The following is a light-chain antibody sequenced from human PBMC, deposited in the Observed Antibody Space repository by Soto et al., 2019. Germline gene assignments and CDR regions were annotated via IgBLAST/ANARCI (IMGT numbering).Light chain of an antibody. Sequence: QTVVTQEPSLTVSPGGTVTLTCASSTGAVATGHYPYWFQQKPGQAPRTLIYDTNNRHSWTPGRFSGSLLGGKAALTLSAALPEDEADYHCSLSSSGVRVFGGGTKLTVL. CDR3: SLSSSGVRV. J-gene: IGLJ2*01. V-gene: IGLV7-46*01. CDR1: TGAVATGHY. CDR2: DTN.